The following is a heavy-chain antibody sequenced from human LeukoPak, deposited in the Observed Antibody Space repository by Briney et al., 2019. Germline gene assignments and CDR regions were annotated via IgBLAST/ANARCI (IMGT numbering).Heavy chain of an antibody. CDR1: GGSISSYY. D-gene: IGHD6-13*01. CDR3: TRCTQPQYTSSWCFDY. J-gene: IGHJ4*02. V-gene: IGHV4-59*01. Sequence: SETLSLTCTVSGGSISSYYWSWVRQPPGKGLEWIGDIYCSGSTNYNPSLKSRVTISVDTSKHQFSLKLSSVTAADTAVYYCTRCTQPQYTSSWCFDYWGQGTLVTVSS. CDR2: IYCSGST.